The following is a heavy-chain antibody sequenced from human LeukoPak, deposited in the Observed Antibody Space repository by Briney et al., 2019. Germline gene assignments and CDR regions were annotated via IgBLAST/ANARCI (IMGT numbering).Heavy chain of an antibody. CDR1: GGSISSYY. D-gene: IGHD3-10*01. Sequence: SETLSLTCTVSGGSISSYYWSWIRQPPGKGLEWIGYIYYSGSTNYNPSLKSRVTISVDTSKNQFSLKLSSVTAADTAVYYCAESPMVRGFSGYFDYWGQGTLVTVSS. V-gene: IGHV4-59*08. CDR2: IYYSGST. J-gene: IGHJ4*02. CDR3: AESPMVRGFSGYFDY.